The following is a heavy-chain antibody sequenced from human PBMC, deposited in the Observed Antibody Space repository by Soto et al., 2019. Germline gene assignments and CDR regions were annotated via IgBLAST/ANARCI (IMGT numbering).Heavy chain of an antibody. CDR3: ARDQGITTFGVYSMYYYGMDV. J-gene: IGHJ6*04. CDR2: ISTDNGNT. CDR1: GYTFTTSG. D-gene: IGHD3-3*01. Sequence: ASVKVSCKSSGYTFTTSGISWVRQAPGQGLEWMGWISTDNGNTNYAQHLQGRVSMTTDTSTSTACMDLRSLRSEDTAVYYCARDQGITTFGVYSMYYYGMDVSGKGTTVTVSS. V-gene: IGHV1-18*01.